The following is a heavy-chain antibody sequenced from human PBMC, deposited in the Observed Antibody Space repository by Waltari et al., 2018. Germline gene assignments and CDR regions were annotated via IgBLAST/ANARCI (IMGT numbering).Heavy chain of an antibody. J-gene: IGHJ4*02. V-gene: IGHV3-9*01. CDR2: ISYNSGII. CDR3: AKDMSPYTSSQDFDS. Sequence: EVQVVESGGGLVQPGRSLRLSCAGSGFTFDDFAMHWVRQAPGKGLEWVSGISYNSGIIYYADSVRCRFTVSRDNAKNSLYLQMNSLTVDDTALYYCAKDMSPYTSSQDFDSWGQGTLVIVSS. D-gene: IGHD1-1*01. CDR1: GFTFDDFA.